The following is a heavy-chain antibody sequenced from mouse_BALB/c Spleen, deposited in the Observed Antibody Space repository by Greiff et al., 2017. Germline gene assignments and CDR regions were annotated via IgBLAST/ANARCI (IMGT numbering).Heavy chain of an antibody. CDR3: ARGELLPAMDY. CDR1: GYTFTSYV. Sequence: VQLQQSGPELVKPGASVKMSCKASGYTFTSYVMHWVKQKPGQGLEWIGYINPYNDGTKYNEKFKGKATLTSDKSSSTAYMELSSLTSEDSAVYYCARGELLPAMDYWGQGTSVTVSS. V-gene: IGHV1-14*01. CDR2: INPYNDGT. D-gene: IGHD2-12*01. J-gene: IGHJ4*01.